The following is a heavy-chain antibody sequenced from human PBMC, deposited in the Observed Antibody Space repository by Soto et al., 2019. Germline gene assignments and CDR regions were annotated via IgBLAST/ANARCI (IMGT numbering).Heavy chain of an antibody. CDR3: ARDLTAYCGGDCYFEY. CDR2: IIPIFGTA. CDR1: GGTFSSYA. V-gene: IGHV1-69*13. Sequence: SVKVSCKASGGTFSSYAISWLRQAPGQGLEWMGGIIPIFGTANYAQKFQGRVTITADESTSTAYMELSSLRSEDTAVYYCARDLTAYCGGDCYFEYWGQGTLVTVSS. D-gene: IGHD2-21*02. J-gene: IGHJ4*02.